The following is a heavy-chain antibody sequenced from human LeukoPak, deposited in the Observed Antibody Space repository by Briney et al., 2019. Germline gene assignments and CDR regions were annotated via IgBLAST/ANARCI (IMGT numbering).Heavy chain of an antibody. CDR2: ISAYNGNT. J-gene: IGHJ3*02. V-gene: IGHV1-18*01. CDR3: ATLDVVVPAARDAFDI. CDR1: GYTFTSYG. Sequence: ASVKVSCKASGYTFTSYGISWVRQAPGQGLEWMGWISAYNGNTNYAQKLQGRVTMTTDTSTSTAYMELRSLRSDDTAVYYCATLDVVVPAARDAFDIWGQGTMVTVSS. D-gene: IGHD2-2*01.